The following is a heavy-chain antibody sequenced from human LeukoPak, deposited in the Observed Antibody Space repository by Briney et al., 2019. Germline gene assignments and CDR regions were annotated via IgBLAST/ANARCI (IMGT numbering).Heavy chain of an antibody. CDR3: ARDRLGELLWSGFDP. D-gene: IGHD3-10*01. Sequence: GASVKVSCKASGYTFTSYGISWVRQAPGQGLEWMGWISAYNGNTNYAQKLQGRVTMTTDTSTSTAYMELRSLRSDDTAVYYCARDRLGELLWSGFDPWGQGTLVTVSS. V-gene: IGHV1-18*01. J-gene: IGHJ5*02. CDR2: ISAYNGNT. CDR1: GYTFTSYG.